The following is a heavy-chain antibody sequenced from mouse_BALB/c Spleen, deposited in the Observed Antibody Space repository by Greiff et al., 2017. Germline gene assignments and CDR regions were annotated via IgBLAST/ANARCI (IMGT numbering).Heavy chain of an antibody. CDR3: ARREDYYGRAWYAY. CDR2: INPSSGYT. D-gene: IGHD1-1*01. J-gene: IGHJ3*01. CDR1: GYTFTSYT. Sequence: QVQLKESAAELARPGASVKMSCKASGYTFTSYTMHWVKQRPGQGLEWIGYINPSSGYTEYNQKFKDKTTLTADKSSSTAYMQLSSLTSEDSAVYYCARREDYYGRAWYAYWGQGTLVTVSA. V-gene: IGHV1-4*02.